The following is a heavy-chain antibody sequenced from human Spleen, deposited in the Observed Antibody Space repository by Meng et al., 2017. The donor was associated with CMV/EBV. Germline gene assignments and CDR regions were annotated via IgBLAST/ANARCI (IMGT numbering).Heavy chain of an antibody. J-gene: IGHJ3*02. CDR2: ISSSSSTI. D-gene: IGHD3-22*01. CDR1: GFTFSSYS. CDR3: ARGRYYYDSSGSASNAFDI. Sequence: GESLKISCAASGFTFSSYSMNWVRQAPGKGLEWVSYISSSSSTIYYADSVKGRFTISRDNAKNSLYLQMNSLRAEDMAVYYCARGRYYYDSSGSASNAFDIWGQGTMVTVSS. V-gene: IGHV3-48*04.